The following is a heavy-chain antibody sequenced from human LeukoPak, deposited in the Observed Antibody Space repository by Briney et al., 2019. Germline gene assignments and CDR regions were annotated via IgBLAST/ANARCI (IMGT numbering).Heavy chain of an antibody. CDR1: GYTFTTYG. J-gene: IGHJ4*02. CDR3: AREGLGELTLDC. V-gene: IGHV1-18*01. Sequence: ASVKVSCKSSGYTFTTYGITWVRQAPGQGLEWMGWISADNGDTNYAQKLQGRVTMTTDTSTSTAYMELRSLRSDDTAVYYCAREGLGELTLDCWGQGTLVTVSS. CDR2: ISADNGDT. D-gene: IGHD3-16*01.